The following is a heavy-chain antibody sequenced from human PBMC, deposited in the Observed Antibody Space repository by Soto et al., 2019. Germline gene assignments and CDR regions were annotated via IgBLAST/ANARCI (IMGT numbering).Heavy chain of an antibody. CDR1: GFTFDDYA. Sequence: GGSLRLSCVASGFTFDDYAMHWVRQAPGKGLEWVSGISWNGGGIGYADPVKGRFTISRDNAKNSLYLQMNSLRPEDSALYYCAKLASGATIIPYWGQGTLVTVSS. CDR3: AKLASGATIIPY. D-gene: IGHD5-12*01. CDR2: ISWNGGGI. J-gene: IGHJ4*02. V-gene: IGHV3-9*01.